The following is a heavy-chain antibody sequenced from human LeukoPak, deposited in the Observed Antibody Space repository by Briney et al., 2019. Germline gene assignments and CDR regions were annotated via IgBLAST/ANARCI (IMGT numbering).Heavy chain of an antibody. D-gene: IGHD6-19*01. Sequence: GGSLKLSCAASGFTFSSYAMSWVRQAPGKGLEWVSSISGSSTYYADSVKGRFTISKDTSKNTLYLQMNSLRAEDTAVYYCAKEEWLGKMNYFDHWGQGTLVTVSS. V-gene: IGHV3-23*01. CDR3: AKEEWLGKMNYFDH. CDR1: GFTFSSYA. J-gene: IGHJ4*02. CDR2: ISGSST.